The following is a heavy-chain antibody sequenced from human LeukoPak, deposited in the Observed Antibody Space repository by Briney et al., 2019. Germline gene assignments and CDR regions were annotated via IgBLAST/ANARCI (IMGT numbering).Heavy chain of an antibody. J-gene: IGHJ4*02. D-gene: IGHD3-3*01. CDR2: INHSGST. V-gene: IGHV4-34*01. Sequence: SETLSLTCAVYGGSFIGYYWSWIRQPPGKGLEWIGEINHSGSTNYNPSLKSRVTISVDTSKNQFSLKLSSVTAADTAVYYCARGHDFWSGYRRREVDYWGQGTLVTVSS. CDR3: ARGHDFWSGYRRREVDY. CDR1: GGSFIGYY.